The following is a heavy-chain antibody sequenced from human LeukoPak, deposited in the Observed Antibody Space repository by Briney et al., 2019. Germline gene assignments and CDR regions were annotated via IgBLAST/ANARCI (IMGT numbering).Heavy chain of an antibody. D-gene: IGHD4-17*01. V-gene: IGHV1-69*05. CDR2: IIPIFGTA. Sequence: SVKVSCKASGGTFSSYAISWVRQAPGQGLEWMGRIIPIFGTANYAQKFQGRVTITTDGSTSTAYMELSSLRSEDTAVYYCARSSPYGDYLFDYWGQGTLVTVSS. CDR1: GGTFSSYA. CDR3: ARSSPYGDYLFDY. J-gene: IGHJ4*02.